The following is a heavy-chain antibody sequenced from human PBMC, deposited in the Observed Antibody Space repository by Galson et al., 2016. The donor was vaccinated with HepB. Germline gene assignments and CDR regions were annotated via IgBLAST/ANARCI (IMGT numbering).Heavy chain of an antibody. CDR1: GYSFSSYY. Sequence: SVKVSCKASGYSFSSYYMHWVRQAPGQGLQWMGLINPDSGSTTYGQRFQGRVTMTWDTSTSTVYMELSSLRSEDTAVHFCARERILRLGKEYFDYWGQGALVTVSS. V-gene: IGHV1-46*01. D-gene: IGHD3-16*01. CDR3: ARERILRLGKEYFDY. J-gene: IGHJ4*02. CDR2: INPDSGST.